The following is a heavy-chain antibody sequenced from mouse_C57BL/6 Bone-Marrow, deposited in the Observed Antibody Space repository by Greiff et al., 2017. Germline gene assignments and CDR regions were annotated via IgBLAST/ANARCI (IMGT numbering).Heavy chain of an antibody. Sequence: QVQLQQSGPGLVAPSQSLSITCTVSGFSLTSYAISWVRQPPGKGLEWLGVIWTGGGTNSNSALKSRPSISKDNSKNQVFLKMNSLQTDDTARYYCARIYYYLYFDVWGTGTTVTVSS. CDR2: IWTGGGT. CDR3: ARIYYYLYFDV. CDR1: GFSLTSYA. V-gene: IGHV2-9-1*01. J-gene: IGHJ1*03. D-gene: IGHD1-1*01.